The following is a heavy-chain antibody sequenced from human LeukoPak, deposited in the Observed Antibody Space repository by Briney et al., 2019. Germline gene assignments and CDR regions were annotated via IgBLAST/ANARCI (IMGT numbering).Heavy chain of an antibody. V-gene: IGHV1-8*03. Sequence: GASVKVSCKASGYTYTSYDINWVRQATGQGLEWMGWMNPNSGNTGYAQKFQGRVTITRNTSISTAYMELSSLRSEDTAVYYCARSRARAKGTNWFDPWGQGTLVTVSS. CDR3: ARSRARAKGTNWFDP. D-gene: IGHD3-10*01. CDR2: MNPNSGNT. J-gene: IGHJ5*02. CDR1: GYTYTSYD.